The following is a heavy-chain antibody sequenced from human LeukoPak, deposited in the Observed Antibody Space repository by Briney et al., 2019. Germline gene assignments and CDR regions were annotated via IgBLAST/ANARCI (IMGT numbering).Heavy chain of an antibody. V-gene: IGHV3-30*04. J-gene: IGHJ3*02. CDR3: ARDDYYYDSSGSDAFDI. Sequence: SGGSLRLSCAASGFTFSSYAMHWVRQAPGKGLEWVAVISYDGSNKYYADSVKGRFTISRDNSKNTLYLQMNSLRAEDTAVYYCARDDYYYDSSGSDAFDIWGQGTMVTVSS. D-gene: IGHD3-22*01. CDR1: GFTFSSYA. CDR2: ISYDGSNK.